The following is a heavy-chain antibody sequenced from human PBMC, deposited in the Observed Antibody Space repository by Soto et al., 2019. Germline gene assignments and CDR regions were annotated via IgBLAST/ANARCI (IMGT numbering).Heavy chain of an antibody. D-gene: IGHD6-13*01. J-gene: IGHJ6*02. CDR2: MSYDGRNK. V-gene: IGHV3-30*04. Sequence: ESGGGVVQPGRSLRLSCVASGFTFCSFAMHWVCQAPGKGLEWVAVMSYDGRNKNYADSVKSRVTISRDNSKNTLYLQMNSLRAEDTAVYYCAKVKGIAAGWGMDVWGQGTAVTVSS. CDR3: AKVKGIAAGWGMDV. CDR1: GFTFCSFA.